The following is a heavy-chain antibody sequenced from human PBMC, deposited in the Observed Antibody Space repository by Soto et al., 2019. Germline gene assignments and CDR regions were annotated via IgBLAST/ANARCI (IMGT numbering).Heavy chain of an antibody. Sequence: ASVKVSCKASGYTFTSYDINWVRQATGQGLEWMGIINPNGGNTSYAQKFQGRVTMTRDTSTSTVYMELSSLRSEDTAVYYCARGHRDYYGMDVWGQGTTVTVSS. J-gene: IGHJ6*02. CDR3: ARGHRDYYGMDV. CDR2: INPNGGNT. CDR1: GYTFTSYD. V-gene: IGHV1-46*01.